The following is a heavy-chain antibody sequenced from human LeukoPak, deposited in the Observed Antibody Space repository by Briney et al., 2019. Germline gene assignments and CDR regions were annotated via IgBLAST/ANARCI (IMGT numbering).Heavy chain of an antibody. CDR1: GFTFSSYS. CDR2: ISSSSSTT. V-gene: IGHV3-48*02. Sequence: GGSLRFSCAASGFTFSSYSMNWVRQAPGKGLEWVPYISSSSSTTYYADSVKGRFTISRDNAKNSLYLQMNSLRDEDTAVYYCAREDPYSSGWSFDYWGQGTLVTVSS. J-gene: IGHJ4*02. CDR3: AREDPYSSGWSFDY. D-gene: IGHD6-19*01.